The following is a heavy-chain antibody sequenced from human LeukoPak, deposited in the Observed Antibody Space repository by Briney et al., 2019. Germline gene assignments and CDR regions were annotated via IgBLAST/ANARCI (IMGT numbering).Heavy chain of an antibody. CDR1: GFIFSSYW. CDR3: ARDVQSSGWYGGYDAFDI. V-gene: IGHV3-7*01. CDR2: IKQDGSEK. Sequence: GGSLRLSCAASGFIFSSYWMSWVRQAPGKGLEWVANIKQDGSEKYYVDSVKGRFTIPRDNAKNSLYLQMNSLRAEDTDVYYCARDVQSSGWYGGYDAFDIWGQETMVTVSS. J-gene: IGHJ3*02. D-gene: IGHD6-13*01.